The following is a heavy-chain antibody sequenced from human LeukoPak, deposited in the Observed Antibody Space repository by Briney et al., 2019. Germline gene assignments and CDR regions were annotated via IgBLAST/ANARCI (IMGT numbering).Heavy chain of an antibody. J-gene: IGHJ4*02. V-gene: IGHV4-39*01. CDR1: GGSISSTSYY. Sequence: SETLSLTCTVSGGSISSTSYYWGWIRQPPGKGLEWIGSIYYSGSTYYNPSLKSRVTISVDTSKNQFSLKLSSVTAADTAVYYCARHPYDSSGSYHSDYWGQGTLVSVSS. CDR3: ARHPYDSSGSYHSDY. CDR2: IYYSGST. D-gene: IGHD3-22*01.